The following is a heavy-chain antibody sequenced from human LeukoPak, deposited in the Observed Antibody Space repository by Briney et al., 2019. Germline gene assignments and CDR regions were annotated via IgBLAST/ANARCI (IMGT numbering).Heavy chain of an antibody. Sequence: GGSLRLSCAASGFTFSSYSMNWVRQAPGKGLEWVSSISSSSSYIYYADSVKGRFTISRDNAKNSLYLQMNSLRAEDTAVYYCATVPAAMKGEKNFDYWGQGTLVTVSS. V-gene: IGHV3-21*01. J-gene: IGHJ4*02. CDR3: ATVPAAMKGEKNFDY. CDR2: ISSSSSYI. D-gene: IGHD2-2*01. CDR1: GFTFSSYS.